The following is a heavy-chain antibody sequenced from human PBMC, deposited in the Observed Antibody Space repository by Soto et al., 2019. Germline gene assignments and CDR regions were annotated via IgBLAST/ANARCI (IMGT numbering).Heavy chain of an antibody. CDR2: IYYSGST. D-gene: IGHD4-4*01. V-gene: IGHV4-31*03. CDR1: GGSISSGGYY. Sequence: SETLSLTCTVSGGSISSGGYYWSWIRQHPGKGLEWIGYIYYSGSTYYNPSLKSRVTISVDTSKNQFSLKLSSVTAADTAVYYCARAPNTVTTMSNRFEPWGQRSLGTVPS. CDR3: ARAPNTVTTMSNRFEP. J-gene: IGHJ5*02.